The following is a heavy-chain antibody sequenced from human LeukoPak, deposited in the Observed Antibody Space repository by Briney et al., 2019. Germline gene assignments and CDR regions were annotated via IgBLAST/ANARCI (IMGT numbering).Heavy chain of an antibody. CDR3: ARVGDFWSGYRRSYYFYMDV. J-gene: IGHJ6*03. CDR1: GFTFSNYG. D-gene: IGHD3-3*01. V-gene: IGHV3-30*03. Sequence: PGGSLRLSCAASGFTFSNYGMHWVRQAPGKGLEWVAVISYDGSNKYYADSVKGRFTISRDSAENSLYLQMNSLRAEDTAVYYCARVGDFWSGYRRSYYFYMDVWGKGTTVTVSS. CDR2: ISYDGSNK.